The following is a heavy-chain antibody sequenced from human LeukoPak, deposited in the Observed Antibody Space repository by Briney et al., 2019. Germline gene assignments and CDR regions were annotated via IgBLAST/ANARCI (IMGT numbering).Heavy chain of an antibody. Sequence: PSETLTLTCTVSGYSISSGYYWGWIRQPPGKGLEWIGSIYHSGSTYYNPSLKSRVTISVDTSKNQFSLKLSSVTAADTAVYYCARCVVVVAAFGFDPWGQGTLVTVSS. CDR2: IYHSGST. V-gene: IGHV4-38-2*02. J-gene: IGHJ5*02. CDR3: ARCVVVVAAFGFDP. CDR1: GYSISSGYY. D-gene: IGHD2-15*01.